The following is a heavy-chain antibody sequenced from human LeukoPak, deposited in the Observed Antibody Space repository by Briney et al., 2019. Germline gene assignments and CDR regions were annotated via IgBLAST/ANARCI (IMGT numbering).Heavy chain of an antibody. D-gene: IGHD5-24*01. CDR3: AKARRDGYNYLHY. CDR2: ISGSGGST. V-gene: IGHV3-23*01. J-gene: IGHJ4*02. CDR1: GFTFSSYA. Sequence: GGSLRLSCAASGFTFSSYAMSWVRQAPGKGLEWVSAISGSGGSTYYADSVKGRFTISRDNSKNTLYLQMSSLRAEDTAVYYCAKARRDGYNYLHYWGQGTLVTVSS.